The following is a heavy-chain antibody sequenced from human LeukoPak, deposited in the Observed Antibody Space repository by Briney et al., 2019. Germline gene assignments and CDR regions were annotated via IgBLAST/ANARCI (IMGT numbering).Heavy chain of an antibody. J-gene: IGHJ4*02. V-gene: IGHV4-61*02. CDR2: IYSGGRT. Sequence: PSQTLSLTCTVSGDSINSGPYYWRSIRQPAGRGLEWIGRIYSGGRTNYNPSLKSRVTISVDTSKNHFSLKLSSVTAADTAVYYCAREGSIYYSDSSGYLGYWGQGTLVTVSS. CDR3: AREGSIYYSDSSGYLGY. D-gene: IGHD3-22*01. CDR1: GDSINSGPYY.